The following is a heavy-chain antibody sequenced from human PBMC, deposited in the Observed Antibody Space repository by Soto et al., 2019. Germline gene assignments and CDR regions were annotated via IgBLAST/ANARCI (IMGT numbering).Heavy chain of an antibody. CDR3: ARSPGYSSGWRPA. D-gene: IGHD6-19*01. V-gene: IGHV1-2*02. CDR2: INPNSGGT. Sequence: ASVKVSCKASGYTFTGYYMHWVRQAPGQGLESMGWINPNSGGTNYAQKFQGRVTMTRDTSISTAYMELSRLRSDDTAVYYCARSPGYSSGWRPAWGQGTLVTVSS. J-gene: IGHJ4*02. CDR1: GYTFTGYY.